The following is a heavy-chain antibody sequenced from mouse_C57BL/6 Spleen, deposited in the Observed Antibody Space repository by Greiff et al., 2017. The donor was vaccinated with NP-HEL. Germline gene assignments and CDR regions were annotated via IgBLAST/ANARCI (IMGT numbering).Heavy chain of an antibody. J-gene: IGHJ2*01. CDR3: ARNYGSSFPYYFDY. Sequence: VMLVESGAELARPGASVKLSCKASGYTFTSYGISWVKQRTGQGLEWIGEIYPRSGNTYYNEKFKGKATLTADKSSSTAYMELRSLTSEDSAVYFCARNYGSSFPYYFDYWGQGTTLTVSS. CDR1: GYTFTSYG. V-gene: IGHV1-81*01. D-gene: IGHD1-1*01. CDR2: IYPRSGNT.